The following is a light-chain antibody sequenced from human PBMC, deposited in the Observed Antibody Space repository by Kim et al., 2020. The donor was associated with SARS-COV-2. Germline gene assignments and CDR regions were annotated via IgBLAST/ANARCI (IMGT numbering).Light chain of an antibody. Sequence: LSPGERATLSCRASQSVSSYLAWYQQRPGQAPRLLMYDASNRATGIPARFSGSGSGTDFTLTISSLEPEDFAVYYCQQRGDWPLTFGQGTRLEIK. CDR2: DAS. J-gene: IGKJ5*01. V-gene: IGKV3-11*01. CDR3: QQRGDWPLT. CDR1: QSVSSY.